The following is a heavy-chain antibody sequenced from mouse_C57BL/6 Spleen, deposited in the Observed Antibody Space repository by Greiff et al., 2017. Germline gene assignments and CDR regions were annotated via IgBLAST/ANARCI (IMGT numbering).Heavy chain of an antibody. CDR2: FYPGSGSI. D-gene: IGHD2-1*01. V-gene: IGHV1-62-2*01. CDR1: GYTFTEYT. J-gene: IGHJ2*01. Sequence: VQVVESGAELVKPGASVKLSCKASGYTFTEYTIHWVKQRSGQGLEWIGWFYPGSGSIKYNEKFKDKATLTADKSSSTVYMELSRLTSEDSAVYFCARHEGPYGNYDYWGQGTTLTVSS. CDR3: ARHEGPYGNYDY.